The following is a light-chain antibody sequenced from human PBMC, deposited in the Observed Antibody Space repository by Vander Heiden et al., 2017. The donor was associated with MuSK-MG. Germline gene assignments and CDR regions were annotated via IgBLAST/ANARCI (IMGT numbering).Light chain of an antibody. CDR2: DVS. CDR1: SSDVGGYNY. J-gene: IGLJ3*02. Sequence: QSALTQPASVSGSPGQSITISCTGTSSDVGGYNYVSWYQQHPGKAPKLMIYDVSNRPSGVSNRFSGSKSGNTASLTIYGLQAEDEADYYCSSSTSSSTPWVFGGGTKLTVL. V-gene: IGLV2-14*01. CDR3: SSSTSSSTPWV.